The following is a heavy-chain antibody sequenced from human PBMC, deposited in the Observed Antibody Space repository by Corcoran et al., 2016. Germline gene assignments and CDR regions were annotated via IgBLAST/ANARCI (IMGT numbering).Heavy chain of an antibody. V-gene: IGHV1-46*01. D-gene: IGHD6-6*01. Sequence: QVLLVQSGDEVKPPGASVKVSCEASGYTFTSHWMHWVRQAPGQGLEWMGVINPSGGYSANAQRFQGRVTMTRDTSTRTFYMQLSSLTSEDTAVYYCARDLSIEGRGWWFDPWGQGTLITVS. CDR2: INPSGGYS. CDR1: GYTFTSHW. CDR3: ARDLSIEGRGWWFDP. J-gene: IGHJ5*02.